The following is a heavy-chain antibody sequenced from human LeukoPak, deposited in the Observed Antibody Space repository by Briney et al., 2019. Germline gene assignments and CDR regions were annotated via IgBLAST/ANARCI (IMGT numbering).Heavy chain of an antibody. J-gene: IGHJ4*02. CDR3: ALHGYSSGWYLDY. D-gene: IGHD6-19*01. CDR1: GYTFTSYD. CDR2: MNPNSGNT. Sequence: GASVKVSCKASGYTFTSYDINWVRQATGQGLEWMGWMNPNSGNTGYAQKFQGRVTITRNTSISTAYMELSSLRSEDTAVYYCALHGYSSGWYLDYWGQGTLVTVSS. V-gene: IGHV1-8*03.